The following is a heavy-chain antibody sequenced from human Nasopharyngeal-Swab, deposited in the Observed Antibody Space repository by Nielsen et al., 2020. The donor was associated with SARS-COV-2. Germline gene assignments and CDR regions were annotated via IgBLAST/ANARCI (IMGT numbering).Heavy chain of an antibody. J-gene: IGHJ6*02. V-gene: IGHV1-24*01. D-gene: IGHD6-19*01. CDR1: GYTFTSYG. CDR3: ATGVAVAGTPDYYYYFYGMDV. CDR2: FDPEDGET. Sequence: ASVKVSCKASGYTFTSYGISWVRQAPGQGLEWMGGFDPEDGETIYAQKFQGRVTMTEDTSTDTAYMELSSLRSEDTAVYYCATGVAVAGTPDYYYYFYGMDVWGQGTMVTVSS.